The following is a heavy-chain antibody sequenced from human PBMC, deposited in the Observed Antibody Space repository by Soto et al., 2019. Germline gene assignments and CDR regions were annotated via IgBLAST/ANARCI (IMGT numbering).Heavy chain of an antibody. Sequence: SETPSLTCTVSGASITGSSYWSWIRQPAGKGLEWIGRFSLSGTTSYNPSLRSRVTMSADVSKNQFSLRLTSVTAADTALYYCARGMTPPGAPAWYYFDSWGQGTLVTVSS. V-gene: IGHV4-4*07. CDR2: FSLSGTT. CDR1: GASITGSSY. D-gene: IGHD2-8*02. J-gene: IGHJ4*02. CDR3: ARGMTPPGAPAWYYFDS.